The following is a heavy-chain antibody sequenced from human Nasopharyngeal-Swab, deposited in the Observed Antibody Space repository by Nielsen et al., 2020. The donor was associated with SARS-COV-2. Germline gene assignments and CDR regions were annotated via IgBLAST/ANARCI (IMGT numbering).Heavy chain of an antibody. V-gene: IGHV3-30*18. CDR2: ISYDGSNK. D-gene: IGHD6-13*01. CDR1: GFTFSSYG. J-gene: IGHJ6*02. Sequence: GESLKISCAASGFTFSSYGMHWVRQAPGKGLKWVAVISYDGSNKYYADSVKGRFTISRDNSKNTLYLQMNSLRAEDTAVYYCAKAHSSSWFHYYYYGMDVWGQGTTVTVSS. CDR3: AKAHSSSWFHYYYYGMDV.